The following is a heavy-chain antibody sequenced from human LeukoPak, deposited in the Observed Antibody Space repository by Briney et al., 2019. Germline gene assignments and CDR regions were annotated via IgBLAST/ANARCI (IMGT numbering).Heavy chain of an antibody. J-gene: IGHJ4*02. CDR1: GFTFSSYA. Sequence: GGSLRLSCAASGFTFSSYAMSWVRQAPGKGLEWVAVISYDGSNKYYADSVKGRFTISRDNSTLYLQMNTLRAEDTAIYYCAKGGGWLYYFDYWGQGTLVTVSS. CDR2: ISYDGSNK. V-gene: IGHV3-30*04. D-gene: IGHD6-19*01. CDR3: AKGGGWLYYFDY.